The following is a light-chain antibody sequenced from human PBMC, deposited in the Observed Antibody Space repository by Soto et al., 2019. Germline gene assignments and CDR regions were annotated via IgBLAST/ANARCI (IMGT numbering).Light chain of an antibody. J-gene: IGLJ3*02. Sequence: QLVLTQPPSASGTPGQTVTISCSGSTSNIGINTVNWYQQLPGTGPRLLIYTNYQRPSGVPDRFSGSRSGTSASLAISGLQSEDEADYYCAAWDDSLKSWVFGGGTKLTVL. CDR3: AAWDDSLKSWV. CDR1: TSNIGINT. CDR2: TNY. V-gene: IGLV1-44*01.